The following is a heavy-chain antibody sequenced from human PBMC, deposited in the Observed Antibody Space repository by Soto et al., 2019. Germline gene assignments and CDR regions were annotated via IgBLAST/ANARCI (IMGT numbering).Heavy chain of an antibody. J-gene: IGHJ4*02. V-gene: IGHV3-15*07. CDR1: GFTFSDAW. Sequence: EVQLVQSGGDLVKPGGSLRLSCAASGFTFSDAWMNWVRQVPGKGLEWVSRIKTKSDGGTTDYAAPVKGRFTISRDDSKNTLYLQMNSLKTEDTAVYFCTTFRYYYDDSAYSLWYFWGQGTLVTVSS. CDR3: TTFRYYYDDSAYSLWYF. D-gene: IGHD3-22*01. CDR2: IKTKSDGGTT.